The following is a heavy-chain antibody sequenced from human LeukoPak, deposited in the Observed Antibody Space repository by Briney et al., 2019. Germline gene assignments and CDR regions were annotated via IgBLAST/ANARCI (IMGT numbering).Heavy chain of an antibody. V-gene: IGHV1-18*01. Sequence: ASVKVSCKASGYTFISYGISWVRQAPGQGLEWMGWISTYNDNTHYAQKLQGRVTMTTDTSTSTAYMELRSLRSDDTAVYYCARDYEEDTAMVLDYWGQGTLVTVSS. CDR2: ISTYNDNT. D-gene: IGHD5-18*01. CDR3: ARDYEEDTAMVLDY. J-gene: IGHJ4*02. CDR1: GYTFISYG.